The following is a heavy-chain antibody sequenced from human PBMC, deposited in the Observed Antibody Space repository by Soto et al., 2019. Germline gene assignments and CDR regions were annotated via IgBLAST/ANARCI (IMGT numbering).Heavy chain of an antibody. Sequence: SETLSLTCTVSRGSMSRYYWSWIRQPPGKGLEWIGYIYYSGSTNYNPSLKSRVTISVDTSKNQFSLKLGSVTAADTAVYYCARGVDYGGNSAAFDIWGQGTMVTVSS. V-gene: IGHV4-59*01. J-gene: IGHJ3*02. CDR1: RGSMSRYY. CDR2: IYYSGST. CDR3: ARGVDYGGNSAAFDI. D-gene: IGHD4-17*01.